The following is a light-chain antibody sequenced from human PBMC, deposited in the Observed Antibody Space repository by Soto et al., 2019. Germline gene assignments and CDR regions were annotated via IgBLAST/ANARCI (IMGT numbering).Light chain of an antibody. CDR1: QSISSW. V-gene: IGKV1-5*01. J-gene: IGKJ2*01. Sequence: GDRVTITCRASQSISSWLAWYQQKPGKAPKLLIYDACSLESGVPSRFSGSGSGTEFTLTISSLQPDDFATYYCQQYNSYSPYTFGQGTKLEIK. CDR2: DAC. CDR3: QQYNSYSPYT.